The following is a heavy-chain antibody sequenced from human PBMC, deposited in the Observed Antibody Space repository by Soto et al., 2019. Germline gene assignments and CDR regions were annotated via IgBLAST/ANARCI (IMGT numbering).Heavy chain of an antibody. J-gene: IGHJ4*02. CDR3: AQDGNSYGSVFDY. V-gene: IGHV3-30*18. Sequence: QVQLVESGGGVVQPGRSLRLSCAASGFTFSSYGMHWVRQAPGKGLEWVAVISYDGSNKYYADSVKGRFTISRDNSKNTLYLQMNSLRAEDTAVYYCAQDGNSYGSVFDYWGQGTLVTVSS. D-gene: IGHD5-18*01. CDR2: ISYDGSNK. CDR1: GFTFSSYG.